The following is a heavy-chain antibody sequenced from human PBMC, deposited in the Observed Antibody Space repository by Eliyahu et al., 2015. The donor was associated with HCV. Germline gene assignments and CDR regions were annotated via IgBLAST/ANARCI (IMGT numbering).Heavy chain of an antibody. Sequence: QLQLQESGPGLVKPSETLSLTCTVSGGSISSSSYYWGWIRQPPGKGLERIGSVYYSGNTYYNPSLKSRVAISVDTSKNQFSLKLSSVTAADTAVYYCARHTGYCSGGSCTSHAFDIWGQGTMVTVSS. V-gene: IGHV4-39*01. CDR2: VYYSGNT. J-gene: IGHJ3*02. D-gene: IGHD2-15*01. CDR1: GGSISSSSYY. CDR3: ARHTGYCSGGSCTSHAFDI.